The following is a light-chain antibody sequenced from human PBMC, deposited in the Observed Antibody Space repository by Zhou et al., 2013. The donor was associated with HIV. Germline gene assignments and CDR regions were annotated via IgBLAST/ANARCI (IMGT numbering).Light chain of an antibody. CDR3: QQFYTSTPLST. CDR1: QSISSSY. Sequence: EIVLTQSPGTLSLSPGERATLSCRASQSISSSYLAWYQQKPGQAPRLLIYGASSRATGIPDRFSGSGSGTDFSLTISSLQPEDFATYFCQQFYTSTPLSTFGGGTKVDIK. CDR2: GAS. V-gene: IGKV3-20*01. J-gene: IGKJ4*01.